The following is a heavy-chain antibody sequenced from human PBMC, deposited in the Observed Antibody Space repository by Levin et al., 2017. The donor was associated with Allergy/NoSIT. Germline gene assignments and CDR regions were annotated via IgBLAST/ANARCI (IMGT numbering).Heavy chain of an antibody. CDR1: GFTFSSYA. V-gene: IGHV3-30*04. CDR3: ARDPSYYDSSGYYYDY. D-gene: IGHD3-22*01. J-gene: IGHJ4*02. Sequence: GESLKISCAASGFTFSSYAMHWVRQAPGKGLEWVAVISYDGSNKYYADSVKGRFTISRDNSKNTLYLQMNSLRAEDTAVYYCARDPSYYDSSGYYYDYWGQGTLVTVSS. CDR2: ISYDGSNK.